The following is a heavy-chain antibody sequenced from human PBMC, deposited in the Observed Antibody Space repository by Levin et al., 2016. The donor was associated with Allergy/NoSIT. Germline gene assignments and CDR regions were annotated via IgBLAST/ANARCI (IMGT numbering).Heavy chain of an antibody. CDR2: IIPILGIA. Sequence: WVRQAPGQGLEWMGRIIPILGIANYAQKFQGRVTITADKSTSTAYMELSSLRSEDTAVYYCARQNSSGWDPFDYWGQGTLVTVSS. CDR3: ARQNSSGWDPFDY. J-gene: IGHJ4*02. D-gene: IGHD6-19*01. V-gene: IGHV1-69*02.